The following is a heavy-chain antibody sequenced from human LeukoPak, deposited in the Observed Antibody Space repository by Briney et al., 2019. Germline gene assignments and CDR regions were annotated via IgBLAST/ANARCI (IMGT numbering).Heavy chain of an antibody. D-gene: IGHD3-3*01. J-gene: IGHJ5*02. CDR3: AKRFLEWLLSPDWFDP. CDR2: ISGSGGST. V-gene: IGHV3-23*01. Sequence: GGSLRLSCAASGFTFSSYAMSWVRQAPGKGLEWVSAISGSGGSTYYADSVKGRFTISGDNSKNTLYLQMNSLRAEDTAVYYCAKRFLEWLLSPDWFDPWGQGTLVTVSS. CDR1: GFTFSSYA.